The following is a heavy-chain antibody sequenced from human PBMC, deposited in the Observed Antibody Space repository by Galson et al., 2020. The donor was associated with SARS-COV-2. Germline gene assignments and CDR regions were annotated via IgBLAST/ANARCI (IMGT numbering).Heavy chain of an antibody. J-gene: IGHJ4*02. D-gene: IGHD7-27*01. CDR2: ISGSGGST. CDR3: ARFQTGDWYYFDY. Sequence: GESLKISCAASGFTFSSYAMNWVRQAPGKGLEWVSPISGSGGSTYYADSVKGRFTISRDNSKNTMYLQMNSLKSSDNAMYYCARFQTGDWYYFDYWGQGTLVTVSS. CDR1: GFTFSSYA. V-gene: IGHV3-23*01.